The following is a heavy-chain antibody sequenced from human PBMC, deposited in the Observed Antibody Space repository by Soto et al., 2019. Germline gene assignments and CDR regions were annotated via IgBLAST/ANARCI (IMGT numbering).Heavy chain of an antibody. D-gene: IGHD3-22*01. V-gene: IGHV4-59*01. CDR2: IYYSGST. CDR3: ARPSGYYYGDAFDI. CDR1: GGSISSYY. Sequence: ETLSLTCTVSGGSISSYYWSWIRQPPGKGLEWIGYIYYSGSTNYNPSLKSRVTISVDTSKNQFSLKLSSVTAADTAVYYCARPSGYYYGDAFDIWGQGTMVTVSS. J-gene: IGHJ3*02.